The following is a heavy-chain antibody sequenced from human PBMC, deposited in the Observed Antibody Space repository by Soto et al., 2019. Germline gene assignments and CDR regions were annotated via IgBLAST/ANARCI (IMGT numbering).Heavy chain of an antibody. Sequence: HPGGSLRLSCAASGFTFSSYGMHWVRQAPGKGLEWVAVISYDGSNKYYADSVKGRFTISRDNSKNTLYLQMNSLRAEDTAVYYCAKDGGGGWFDYWGQGTLVTVSS. J-gene: IGHJ4*02. CDR3: AKDGGGGWFDY. D-gene: IGHD2-15*01. CDR1: GFTFSSYG. V-gene: IGHV3-30*18. CDR2: ISYDGSNK.